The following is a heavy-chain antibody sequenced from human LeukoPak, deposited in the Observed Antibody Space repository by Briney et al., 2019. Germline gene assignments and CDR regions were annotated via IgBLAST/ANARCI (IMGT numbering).Heavy chain of an antibody. J-gene: IGHJ4*02. Sequence: SETLSLNCAVYGGSFSGYYWSWIRQPPGKGLEWIGEINHSGRTNYNPSLKSRVTISVDTSSNQFSLQLSLGTAADTAVYYCARVSVPRQWQMGDYWGQGTLVTVSS. CDR2: INHSGRT. CDR1: GGSFSGYY. CDR3: ARVSVPRQWQMGDY. V-gene: IGHV4-34*01. D-gene: IGHD6-19*01.